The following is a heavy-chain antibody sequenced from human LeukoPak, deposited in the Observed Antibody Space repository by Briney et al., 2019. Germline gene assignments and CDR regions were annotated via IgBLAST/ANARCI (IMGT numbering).Heavy chain of an antibody. CDR3: AKSTTVPYFDY. D-gene: IGHD4-17*01. J-gene: IGHJ4*02. Sequence: GGSLRLSCAAPGFTFSSYGMHWVRQAPGKGLEWVAVISYDGSNKYYADSVKGRFTISRDNSKNTLYLQMNSLRAEDTAVYYCAKSTTVPYFDYWGQGTLVTVSS. CDR1: GFTFSSYG. CDR2: ISYDGSNK. V-gene: IGHV3-30*18.